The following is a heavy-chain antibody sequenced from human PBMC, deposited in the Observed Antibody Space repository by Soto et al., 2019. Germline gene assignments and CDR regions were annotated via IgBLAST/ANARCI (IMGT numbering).Heavy chain of an antibody. Sequence: QVQLVESGGGGVQPGRSLRLSCAASGFTFSSYGIHWVRQAPGKGLERVAVISYDGSNKYYADSVKGRFTISRDNSKNTLYLQMNSLRAEDTAVYYCARTRAAAGRGEFDYWGQGTLVIVSS. CDR3: ARTRAAAGRGEFDY. V-gene: IGHV3-30*03. D-gene: IGHD6-13*01. CDR2: ISYDGSNK. CDR1: GFTFSSYG. J-gene: IGHJ4*02.